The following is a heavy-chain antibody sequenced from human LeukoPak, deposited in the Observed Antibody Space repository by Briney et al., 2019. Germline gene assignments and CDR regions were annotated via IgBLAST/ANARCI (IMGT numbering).Heavy chain of an antibody. D-gene: IGHD4-17*01. CDR3: ARVQVVRPDYGVRTDAFDI. CDR2: IKTSNEDT. J-gene: IGHJ3*02. CDR1: GYTFTNYG. Sequence: GASVKVSCKASGYTFTNYGISWVRQAPGQGLEWLGWIKTSNEDTNYAQKLQGRVTLTTDTSTSTAYMELRGLRSDDTAMYYCARVQVVRPDYGVRTDAFDIWGQGTMVTVSS. V-gene: IGHV1-18*01.